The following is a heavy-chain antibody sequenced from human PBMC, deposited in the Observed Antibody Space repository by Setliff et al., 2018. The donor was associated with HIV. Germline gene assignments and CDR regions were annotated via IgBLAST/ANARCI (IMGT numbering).Heavy chain of an antibody. Sequence: SVKVSCKASGGNFDTFGFSWVRQAPGQGPEWMGGIIPLLNTSTYIQKFRGRVTITADESTATTYLEINNLTSNDSAIYYCARDRFCGRGGCYEPNWFDAWGQGTLVTVSS. J-gene: IGHJ5*02. D-gene: IGHD2-15*01. CDR2: IIPLLNTS. V-gene: IGHV1-69*13. CDR1: GGNFDTFG. CDR3: ARDRFCGRGGCYEPNWFDA.